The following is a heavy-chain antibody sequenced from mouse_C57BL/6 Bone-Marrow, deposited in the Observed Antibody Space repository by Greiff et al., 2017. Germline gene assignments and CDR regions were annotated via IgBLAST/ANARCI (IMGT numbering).Heavy chain of an antibody. CDR3: ASSYYSNLDY. CDR1: GFNIKNTS. V-gene: IGHV14-3*01. Sequence: EVQLQQSVAELVRPGASVKLSCTASGFNIKNTSMHWVKQRPEQSLEWIGRFDPANGNTKYAPKFQGKATITADTSSNTADLQLSRLTSEDTAIYSCASSYYSNLDYWGQGTTLTVSS. D-gene: IGHD2-5*01. J-gene: IGHJ2*01. CDR2: FDPANGNT.